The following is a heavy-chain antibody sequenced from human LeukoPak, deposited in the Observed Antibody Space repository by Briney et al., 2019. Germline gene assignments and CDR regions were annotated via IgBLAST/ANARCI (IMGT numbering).Heavy chain of an antibody. CDR3: ARDIGGMTTEYYFDY. Sequence: SGGSLRLSCAASGFTFSSYAMSWVRQAPGKGLEWVSTIGGLGESTNYADSVKGRFTISRDNSKNTLYLQMNSLRAEDTAVYYCARDIGGMTTEYYFDYWGREPWSPSPQ. J-gene: IGHJ4*02. V-gene: IGHV3-23*01. CDR1: GFTFSSYA. D-gene: IGHD4-11*01. CDR2: IGGLGEST.